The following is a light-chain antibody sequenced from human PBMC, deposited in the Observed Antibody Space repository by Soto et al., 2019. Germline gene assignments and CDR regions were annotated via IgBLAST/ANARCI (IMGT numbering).Light chain of an antibody. CDR3: TSYTTTNSHVL. J-gene: IGLJ2*01. CDR2: NVS. Sequence: QSALIQPASVSGSPGQSITASCIGTSSDLGDYNFVSWYQQHPGKAPKLVMFNVSNRPSGISTRFSGSKSGNTASLTISGLQAEDEADYYCTSYTTTNSHVLFGGGTKLTVL. V-gene: IGLV2-14*03. CDR1: SSDLGDYNF.